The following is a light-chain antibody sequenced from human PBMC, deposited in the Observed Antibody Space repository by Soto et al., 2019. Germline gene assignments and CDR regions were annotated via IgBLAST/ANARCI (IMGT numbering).Light chain of an antibody. Sequence: DIVLTQSPGTLSLSPGERATLSCSASQSVSSGYLAWYQLKPGQAPRLLIYGASTRATGIPGRFSGSGSGTDFTLTISRLEPEDFAVYYCQQYGISPRTFGQGTKFDIK. CDR2: GAS. J-gene: IGKJ2*01. CDR1: QSVSSGY. V-gene: IGKV3-20*01. CDR3: QQYGISPRT.